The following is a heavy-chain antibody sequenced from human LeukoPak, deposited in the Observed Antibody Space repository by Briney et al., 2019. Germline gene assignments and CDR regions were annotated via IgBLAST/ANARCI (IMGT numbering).Heavy chain of an antibody. CDR3: ARLAWGGSYYYYYYMDV. CDR1: GGSISSYY. V-gene: IGHV4-4*09. CDR2: IYTSGST. D-gene: IGHD7-27*01. J-gene: IGHJ6*03. Sequence: SETLSLTCTVSGGSISSYYWSWIRQPPGKGLGWIGYIYTSGSTNYNPSLKSRVTISVDTSKNQFSLKLSSVTAADAAVYYCARLAWGGSYYYYYYMDVWGKGTTVTVSS.